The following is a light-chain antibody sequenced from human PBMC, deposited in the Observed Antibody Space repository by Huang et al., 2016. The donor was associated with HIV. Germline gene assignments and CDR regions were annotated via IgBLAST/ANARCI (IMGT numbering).Light chain of an antibody. CDR2: DAS. J-gene: IGKJ4*01. V-gene: IGKV3-11*01. Sequence: EIVLTQSPATLSLSPGERATLPCRASQSVSSYLAWYQQKPGQAPRLLIYDASNRATGIPARFSGSGSGTDFTLTISSLEPEDFAVYYCQHRRNWPLTFGGGTKVEIK. CDR1: QSVSSY. CDR3: QHRRNWPLT.